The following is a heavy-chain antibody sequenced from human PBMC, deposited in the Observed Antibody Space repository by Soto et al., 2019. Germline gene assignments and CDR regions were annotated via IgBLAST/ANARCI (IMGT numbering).Heavy chain of an antibody. CDR3: ARAPKPYYYDIRGFFDY. CDR1: GGSISSGDYY. D-gene: IGHD3-22*01. CDR2: IYYSGST. J-gene: IGHJ4*02. V-gene: IGHV4-30-4*01. Sequence: SETLSLTCTVSGGSISSGDYYWSWIRQPPGKGLEWIGYIYYSGSTYYNPSLKSRVTISVDTSKNQFSLKLSSVTAADTAVYYCARAPKPYYYDIRGFFDYWGQGTLVTVSS.